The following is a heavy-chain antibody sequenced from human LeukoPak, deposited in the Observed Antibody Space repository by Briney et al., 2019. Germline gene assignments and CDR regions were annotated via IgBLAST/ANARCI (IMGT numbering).Heavy chain of an antibody. Sequence: RASVKVSCKASGYTFTGYYMHWVRQAPGQGLEWMGWISAYNGNTNYAQKLQGRVTMTTDTSTSTAYMELRSLRSDDTAVYYCARDPIVGATTEPFDYWGQGTLVTVSS. CDR2: ISAYNGNT. CDR3: ARDPIVGATTEPFDY. J-gene: IGHJ4*02. CDR1: GYTFTGYY. D-gene: IGHD1-26*01. V-gene: IGHV1-18*04.